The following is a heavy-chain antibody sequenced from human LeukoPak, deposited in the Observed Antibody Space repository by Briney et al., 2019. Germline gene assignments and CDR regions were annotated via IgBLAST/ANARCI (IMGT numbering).Heavy chain of an antibody. CDR1: GFTFSSYW. CDR3: ARAPRDSFYMDV. J-gene: IGHJ6*03. V-gene: IGHV3-74*01. Sequence: PGGSLRLSCAASGFTFSSYWMHWVRQAPGKGLVWVSRINSDGSSTSYADSVKGRLTISRDNAKNTLYLQMNSLRAEDTAVYYCARAPRDSFYMDVWGKGTTVTVSS. CDR2: INSDGSST. D-gene: IGHD2-21*01.